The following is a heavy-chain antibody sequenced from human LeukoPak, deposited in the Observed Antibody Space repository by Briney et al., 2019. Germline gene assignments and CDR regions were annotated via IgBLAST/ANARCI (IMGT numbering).Heavy chain of an antibody. CDR3: AREGSYDGSTTSYFDY. Sequence: GGSLRLSCAASGFTVSSNYMSWVRQAPGKGLEWVSVIYSGGPIYYADSVKGRFTISRDNSKNTLYLQMNSLRAEDTAVYYCAREGSYDGSTTSYFDYWGQGTLVTVSS. J-gene: IGHJ4*02. V-gene: IGHV3-53*01. CDR1: GFTVSSNY. CDR2: IYSGGPI. D-gene: IGHD3-22*01.